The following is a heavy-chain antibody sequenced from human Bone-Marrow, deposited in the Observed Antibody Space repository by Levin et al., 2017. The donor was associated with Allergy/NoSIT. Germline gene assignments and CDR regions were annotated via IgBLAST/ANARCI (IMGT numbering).Heavy chain of an antibody. CDR3: AQGAVAAYWYFDL. Sequence: SETLSLTCTVSGGSISSYYWSWIRQPPGKGLEWIGYIYYSGSTNYNPSLKSRVTISVDTSKNQFSLKLSSVTAADTAVYYCAQGAVAAYWYFDLWGRGTLVTVSS. CDR1: GGSISSYY. D-gene: IGHD6-19*01. J-gene: IGHJ2*01. V-gene: IGHV4-59*01. CDR2: IYYSGST.